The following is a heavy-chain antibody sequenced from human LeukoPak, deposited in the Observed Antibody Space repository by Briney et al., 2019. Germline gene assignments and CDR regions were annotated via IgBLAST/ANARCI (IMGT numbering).Heavy chain of an antibody. CDR3: ARHPIAAGGAYNWFDP. Sequence: GASLKISCKGSGYCSGYSFTSHWLAWVRQMPGKGLEWMGVIYPRDSNTIYSPSFQGQVTISVDTSINTAYLQWISLKASDTAMYYCARHPIAAGGAYNWFDPWGQGTLVTVSS. V-gene: IGHV5-51*01. CDR1: GYSFTSHW. CDR2: IYPRDSNT. J-gene: IGHJ5*02. D-gene: IGHD6-13*01.